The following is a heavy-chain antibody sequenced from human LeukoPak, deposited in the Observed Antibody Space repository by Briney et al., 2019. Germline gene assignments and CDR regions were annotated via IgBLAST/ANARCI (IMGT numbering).Heavy chain of an antibody. CDR2: IYYSGST. Sequence: PSETLSLTCTVSGGSISSYYWSWIRQPPGKGLEWIGYIYYSGSTNYNPSLKSRVTISVDTSKNQFSLKLSSVTAADTAVYYCARDWSSIAAAFHWFDPWGQGTLVTVSS. V-gene: IGHV4-59*01. J-gene: IGHJ5*02. CDR1: GGSISSYY. D-gene: IGHD6-13*01. CDR3: ARDWSSIAAAFHWFDP.